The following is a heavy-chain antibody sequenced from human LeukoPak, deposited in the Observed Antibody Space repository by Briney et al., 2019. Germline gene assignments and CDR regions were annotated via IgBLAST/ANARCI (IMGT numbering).Heavy chain of an antibody. CDR3: ARHYYHRGEDYYYMDV. J-gene: IGHJ6*03. D-gene: IGHD3-22*01. CDR2: IYWNDHK. CDR1: GFSLSNSGVG. Sequence: SGPTLVKPTQALTLTCTFSGFSLSNSGVGVGWIRQPPGKALEWLAVIYWNDHKSYSPSLKSRVTITKDTSKNQVVLIMTYMDPVDTATYYCARHYYHRGEDYYYMDVWGKGTTVTISS. V-gene: IGHV2-5*01.